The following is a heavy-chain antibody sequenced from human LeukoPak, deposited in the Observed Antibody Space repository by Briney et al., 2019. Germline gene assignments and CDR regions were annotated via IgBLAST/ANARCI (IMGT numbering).Heavy chain of an antibody. CDR3: AKQGLVPATAGD. D-gene: IGHD2-2*01. J-gene: IGHJ4*02. CDR2: IRSKANSYAT. V-gene: IGHV3-73*01. Sequence: GGSLRLSCAASGFTFSGSAMHWVRQAPGKGLEWVGRIRSKANSYATAYAASVKGRFTISRDDSKNTAYLQMNSLRPEDTAVYYCAKQGLVPATAGDWGQGTLVTVSS. CDR1: GFTFSGSA.